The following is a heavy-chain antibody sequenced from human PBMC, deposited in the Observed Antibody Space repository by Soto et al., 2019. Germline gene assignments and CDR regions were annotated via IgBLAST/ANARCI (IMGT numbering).Heavy chain of an antibody. CDR1: GGTFSNTA. CDR2: IIPLFGTP. Sequence: QVLLVQSGAEVKKPGASVKVSCKASGGTFSNTAFIWVRQAPGQGLEWMGGIIPLFGTPNYSQKFQGRLMISADESEREAYMELITLTSEDTAVYYCATPAEGLATAMLKVLENWGQGTLLTVSS. V-gene: IGHV1-69*01. CDR3: ATPAEGLATAMLKVLEN. D-gene: IGHD5-12*01. J-gene: IGHJ4*02.